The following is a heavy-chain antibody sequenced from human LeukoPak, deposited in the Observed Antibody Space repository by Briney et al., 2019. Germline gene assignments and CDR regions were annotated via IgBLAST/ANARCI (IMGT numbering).Heavy chain of an antibody. Sequence: GGSLRLSCAASGFTFSGYWMHWVRQAPGKGLVWVSRTNRDDSDTSYADSVKGRFTISRDNSKNTLYLQMNSLRAEDTALYYCAKEWGSGSYPQISFDRWGQGTLVTVSS. CDR3: AKEWGSGSYPQISFDR. V-gene: IGHV3-74*01. CDR1: GFTFSGYW. CDR2: TNRDDSDT. D-gene: IGHD1-26*01. J-gene: IGHJ4*02.